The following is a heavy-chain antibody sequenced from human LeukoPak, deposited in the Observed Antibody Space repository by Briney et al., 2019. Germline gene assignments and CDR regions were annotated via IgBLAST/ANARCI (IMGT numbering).Heavy chain of an antibody. CDR3: ARHPRGVPAAGRDYYFDY. J-gene: IGHJ4*02. CDR1: GGSISSGGYY. Sequence: SETLSLTCTVSGGSISSGGYYWSWIRQHPGKGLEWIGYIYYSGSTYYNPSLKSRVTISVDTSKNQFSLRLNSMTAADTAVYYCARHPRGVPAAGRDYYFDYWGQGTLVTVSS. CDR2: IYYSGST. V-gene: IGHV4-31*03. D-gene: IGHD6-13*01.